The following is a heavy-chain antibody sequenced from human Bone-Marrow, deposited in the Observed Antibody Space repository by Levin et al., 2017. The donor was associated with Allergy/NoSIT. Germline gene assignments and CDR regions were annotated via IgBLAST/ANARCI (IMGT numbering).Heavy chain of an antibody. J-gene: IGHJ4*02. D-gene: IGHD1-26*01. CDR2: INAYTGST. Sequence: PGESLKISCKASGYSFIIYGISWVRQARGQGLEWMGWINAYTGSTKYANKYQGRVSLTADTSTTTAYMDLGNLGSDDTAVYYCARSYNSGSYPDHWGQGTPVTVSS. CDR1: GYSFIIYG. CDR3: ARSYNSGSYPDH. V-gene: IGHV1-18*01.